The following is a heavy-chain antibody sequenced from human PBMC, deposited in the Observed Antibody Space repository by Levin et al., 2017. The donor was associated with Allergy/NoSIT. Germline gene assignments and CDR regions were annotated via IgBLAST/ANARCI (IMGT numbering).Heavy chain of an antibody. CDR1: GYTCRVYG. CDR2: ISPNNGHT. CDR3: AGDLGTGWYDNAFEI. J-gene: IGHJ3*02. D-gene: IGHD6-19*01. V-gene: IGHV1-18*01. Sequence: GESLKISCKASGYTCRVYGIIWVRQAPGEGLEWLGWISPNNGHTKVSHKAQGRGTMTTDASTTTAYLDIRSLTSDDTAVYYCAGDLGTGWYDNAFEIWGQGTLVSVSS.